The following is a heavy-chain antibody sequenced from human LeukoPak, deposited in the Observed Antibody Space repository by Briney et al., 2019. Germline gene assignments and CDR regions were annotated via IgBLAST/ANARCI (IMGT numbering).Heavy chain of an antibody. Sequence: ASVKVSCKAFGYTFTGYYMHWVRQAPGQGLEWMGWINPHSGGTKYAQIFQGRVSITRDTSISTAYMELSRLRFDDTAVYYCASDPVGASGYWGQGTLVTVSS. CDR1: GYTFTGYY. D-gene: IGHD1-26*01. CDR2: INPHSGGT. V-gene: IGHV1-2*02. J-gene: IGHJ4*02. CDR3: ASDPVGASGY.